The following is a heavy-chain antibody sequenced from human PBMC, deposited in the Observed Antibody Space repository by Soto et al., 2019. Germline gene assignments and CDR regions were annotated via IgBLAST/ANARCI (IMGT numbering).Heavy chain of an antibody. CDR1: GGSITTNY. D-gene: IGHD3-10*01. V-gene: IGHV4-59*01. Sequence: SETLSLTCTVSGGSITTNYRSWIRQPPGKGLEWIGYIYYRGSTNYNPSLKSRVTISVDTSKNQFSLKLGSVTAADTAVYYCARVAYGQLDALHIWGPGTMVTVSS. CDR3: ARVAYGQLDALHI. CDR2: IYYRGST. J-gene: IGHJ3*02.